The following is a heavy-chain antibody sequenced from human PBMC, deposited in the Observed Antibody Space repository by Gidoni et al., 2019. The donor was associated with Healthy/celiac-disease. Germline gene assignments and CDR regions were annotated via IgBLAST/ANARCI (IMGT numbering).Heavy chain of an antibody. J-gene: IGHJ5*02. D-gene: IGHD6-6*01. CDR1: GYSFTSYW. CDR3: ARALGIAARPHWFDP. V-gene: IGHV5-51*03. CDR2: ICPGDSDT. Sequence: EVQLVQSGAEVKKQGEPLKISCKGPGYSFTSYWLGWVRRMPGKGLEWMGIICPGDSDTRYSTSFQGQVTISADKSISTAYLQWSSLKASDTAMYYCARALGIAARPHWFDPWGQGTLVTVSS.